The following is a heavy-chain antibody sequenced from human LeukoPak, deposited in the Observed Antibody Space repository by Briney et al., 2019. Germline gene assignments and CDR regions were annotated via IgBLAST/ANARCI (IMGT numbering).Heavy chain of an antibody. V-gene: IGHV3-48*03. Sequence: GGSLRLSCAASGFTFSSYEMNWVRQAPGKGLEWVSYISSSGSTIYYADSVKGRFTISRDNAKNSLYLQMNSQRAEDTAVYYCAELGITMIGGVWGKGTTVTISS. D-gene: IGHD3-10*02. CDR2: ISSSGSTI. J-gene: IGHJ6*04. CDR1: GFTFSSYE. CDR3: AELGITMIGGV.